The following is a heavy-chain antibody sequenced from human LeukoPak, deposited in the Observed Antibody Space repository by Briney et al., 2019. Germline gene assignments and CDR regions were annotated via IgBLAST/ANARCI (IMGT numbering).Heavy chain of an antibody. D-gene: IGHD2-15*01. Sequence: PGGSLRLSCAASGFTVSSNYMSWVRQAPGKGLEWVSVIYSGGSTYYADSVKGRFTISRDNSKNTLYLQMNSLRAEDTALYYCAKTSLWDGSGHYYYMDVWGKGTTVTISS. CDR1: GFTVSSNY. CDR2: IYSGGST. CDR3: AKTSLWDGSGHYYYMDV. J-gene: IGHJ6*03. V-gene: IGHV3-66*01.